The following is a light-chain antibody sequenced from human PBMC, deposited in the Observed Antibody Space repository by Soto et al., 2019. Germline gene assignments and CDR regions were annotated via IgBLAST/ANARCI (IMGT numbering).Light chain of an antibody. CDR1: QSISSF. Sequence: DIQMTQSPSSLSASVGDRVTIACRANQSISSFLSWYQQKPGKAPKLLIYAASSLQSGVPSRFSGSGSGTYFTLTISSLQPEDFPTYYCQQSYSTPRTFGQGTKLEIK. CDR3: QQSYSTPRT. J-gene: IGKJ2*01. CDR2: AAS. V-gene: IGKV1-39*01.